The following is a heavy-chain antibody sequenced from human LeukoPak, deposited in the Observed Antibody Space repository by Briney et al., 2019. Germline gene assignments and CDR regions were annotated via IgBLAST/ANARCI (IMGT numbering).Heavy chain of an antibody. J-gene: IGHJ4*02. V-gene: IGHV3-21*01. CDR2: ISSSSSYI. CDR1: GFTFSNYA. CDR3: ARLNQGFDY. Sequence: PGGSLRLSCAASGFTFSNYAMSWVRQALGKGLEWVSSISSSSSYIYYADSVKGRFTISRDNAKNSLYLQMNSLRAEDTAVYYCARLNQGFDYWGQGTLVTVSS.